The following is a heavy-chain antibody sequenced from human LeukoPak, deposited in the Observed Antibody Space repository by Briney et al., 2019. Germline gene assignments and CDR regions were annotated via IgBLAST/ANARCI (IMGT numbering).Heavy chain of an antibody. J-gene: IGHJ3*02. D-gene: IGHD3-16*01. CDR3: VRGGGSYFI. CDR2: INHSGST. CDR1: GGSFSGYY. Sequence: SETLSLTCAVYGGSFSGYYWSWIRQPPGKGLEWIGEINHSGSTNYNPSLKSRVKMSIDTSKNHFSLNLTSVTAADTAVYYCVRGGGSYFIWGQGATVTVSS. V-gene: IGHV4-34*01.